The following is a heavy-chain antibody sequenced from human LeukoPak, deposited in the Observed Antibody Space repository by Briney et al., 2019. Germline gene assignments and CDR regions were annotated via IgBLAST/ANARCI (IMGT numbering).Heavy chain of an antibody. D-gene: IGHD4-23*01. CDR1: GFTFDDYA. Sequence: GGSLRLSCAASGFTFDDYAMHWVRQAPGKGLEWVSGISWNSGSIGYADSVKGRFTISRDNAKNSLYLQMNSLRAEDTALYYCAKVVSADYGGRGFDYWGQGTLVTVSS. J-gene: IGHJ4*02. CDR3: AKVVSADYGGRGFDY. V-gene: IGHV3-9*01. CDR2: ISWNSGSI.